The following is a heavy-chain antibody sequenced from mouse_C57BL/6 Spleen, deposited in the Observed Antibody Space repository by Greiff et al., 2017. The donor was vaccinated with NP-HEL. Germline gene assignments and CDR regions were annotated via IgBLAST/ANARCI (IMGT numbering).Heavy chain of an antibody. D-gene: IGHD1-1*01. CDR3: ARLAFYGRSHDWYFDV. CDR2: IYPGDGDT. J-gene: IGHJ1*03. V-gene: IGHV1-80*01. Sequence: VQLQQSGDELVKPGASVKISCKASGYAFSSYWMNWVKQRPGKGLEWIGQIYPGDGDTNYNGKFKGKATLTADKSSSTADIQLSSLTSEDSAVYVCARLAFYGRSHDWYFDVWGTGTTVTVSS. CDR1: GYAFSSYW.